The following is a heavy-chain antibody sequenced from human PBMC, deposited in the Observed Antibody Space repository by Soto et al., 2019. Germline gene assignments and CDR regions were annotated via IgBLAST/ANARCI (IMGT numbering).Heavy chain of an antibody. J-gene: IGHJ5*02. V-gene: IGHV1-46*01. CDR1: GYTFTSYY. Sequence: QVQLVQSGAEVKKPGASVKVSCKASGYTFTSYYMHWVRQDPGQGLEWMGIINPSGGSTSYAQKFQGRVTMTRDTSTSTVYMELSSLRSEDTAVYYCARGQEVVVPAAPNWFDPWGQGTLVTVSS. D-gene: IGHD2-2*01. CDR2: INPSGGST. CDR3: ARGQEVVVPAAPNWFDP.